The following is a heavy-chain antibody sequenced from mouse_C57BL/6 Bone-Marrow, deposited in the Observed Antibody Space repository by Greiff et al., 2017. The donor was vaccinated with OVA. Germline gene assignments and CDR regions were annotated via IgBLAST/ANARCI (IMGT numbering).Heavy chain of an antibody. CDR2: IDPSDSYT. J-gene: IGHJ3*01. CDR3: ARVGARGFAY. V-gene: IGHV1-69*01. Sequence: VQLQQSGAELVKPGASVKISCKASGYAFSSYWMNWVKQRPGQGLEWIGEIDPSDSYTNYNQKFKGKSTLTVDKSSSTAYMQLSSLTSEDSAVYYCARVGARGFAYWGQGTLVTVSA. CDR1: GYAFSSYW. D-gene: IGHD3-1*01.